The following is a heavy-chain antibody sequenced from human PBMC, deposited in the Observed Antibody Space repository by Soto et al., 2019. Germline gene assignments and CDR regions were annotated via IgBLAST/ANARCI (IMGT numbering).Heavy chain of an antibody. D-gene: IGHD2-21*02. V-gene: IGHV3-23*01. CDR2: ISGSGGST. Sequence: GGSLRLSCAASGFTFSSYAVSWVRQAPGKGLEWVSAISGSGGSTYYADSVKGRFTISRDNSKNTLYLQMNSLRAEDTAVYYCASNTRVTEHFDYWGRGTLVTVSS. CDR3: ASNTRVTEHFDY. CDR1: GFTFSSYA. J-gene: IGHJ4*02.